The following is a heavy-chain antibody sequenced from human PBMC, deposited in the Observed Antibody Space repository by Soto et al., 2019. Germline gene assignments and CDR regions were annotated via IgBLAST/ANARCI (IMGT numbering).Heavy chain of an antibody. D-gene: IGHD3-3*01. V-gene: IGHV1-3*01. CDR1: GYTFTSYA. J-gene: IGHJ4*02. Sequence: ASVKVSCKASGYTFTSYAMHWVRQAPGQRLEWMGWINAGNGNTKYSQKLQGRVTITRDTSASTAYMELSSLRSEDTAVYYCARGHYDFWSGYYYADPFDYWGQGTLVTVSS. CDR3: ARGHYDFWSGYYYADPFDY. CDR2: INAGNGNT.